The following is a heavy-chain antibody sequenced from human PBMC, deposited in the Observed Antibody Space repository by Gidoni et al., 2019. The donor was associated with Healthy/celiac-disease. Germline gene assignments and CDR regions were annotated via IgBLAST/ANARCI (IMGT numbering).Heavy chain of an antibody. J-gene: IGHJ2*01. Sequence: QLQLQASGPALVQPSETLSLTCTVSGGSLSSRSYYWGWTRQPPGKGLEWIGSIYYSGSTYYNPSRKSRVTISVDTSKNQFSLKLSSVTAADTAVYYCARRGDGDYDGYWYFDLWGRGTLVTVSS. CDR1: GGSLSSRSYY. CDR3: ARRGDGDYDGYWYFDL. CDR2: IYYSGST. D-gene: IGHD4-17*01. V-gene: IGHV4-39*01.